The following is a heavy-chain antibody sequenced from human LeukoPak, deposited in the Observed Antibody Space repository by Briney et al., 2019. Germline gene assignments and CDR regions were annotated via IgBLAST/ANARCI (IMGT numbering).Heavy chain of an antibody. CDR3: ARRRRRHCSSTSCYRGSFDY. CDR1: GDSVSGYY. CDR2: THHSGNT. D-gene: IGHD2-2*02. J-gene: IGHJ4*02. V-gene: IGHV4-59*02. Sequence: PSETLSLTCIVSGDSVSGYYWNWIRQPPGKGLEWIDYTHHSGNTLYNPSLKSRVTTSVDTSKNQFSLKLSSVTAADTAVYYCARRRRRHCSSTSCYRGSFDYWGQGTLVTVSS.